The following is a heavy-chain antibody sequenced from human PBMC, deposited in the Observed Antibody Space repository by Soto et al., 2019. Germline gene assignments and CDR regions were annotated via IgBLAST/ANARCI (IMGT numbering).Heavy chain of an antibody. CDR2: ISSSSSYI. CDR3: ARGDYDFWSGSLCMDV. D-gene: IGHD3-3*01. V-gene: IGHV3-21*01. CDR1: GFTFSSYS. Sequence: LRLSCAASGFTFSSYSMNWVRQAPGKGLEWVSSISSSSSYIYYADSVKGRFTISRDNAKNSLYLQMNSLRAEDTAVYYCARGDYDFWSGSLCMDVWGQGTTVTVSS. J-gene: IGHJ6*02.